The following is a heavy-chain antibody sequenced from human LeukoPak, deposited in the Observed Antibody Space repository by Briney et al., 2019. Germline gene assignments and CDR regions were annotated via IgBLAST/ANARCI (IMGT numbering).Heavy chain of an antibody. Sequence: SETLSLTCTVSGGSISSYYWSWIRQPPGKGLEWIGEINHSGSTNYNPSLKSRVTISVDTSKNQFSLKLSSVTAADTAVYYCARVGSSWYNDYWGQGTLVTVSS. CDR3: ARVGSSWYNDY. CDR2: INHSGST. D-gene: IGHD6-13*01. J-gene: IGHJ4*02. V-gene: IGHV4-34*01. CDR1: GGSISSYY.